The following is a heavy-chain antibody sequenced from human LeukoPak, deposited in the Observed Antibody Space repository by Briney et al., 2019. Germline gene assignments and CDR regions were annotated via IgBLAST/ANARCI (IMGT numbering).Heavy chain of an antibody. Sequence: GESLKISCQGSGYKFSNYWIGWVRQMPGKGLEWMGIIFLGDSDTRYSPSFQGQVTISADKSISTAYLQWSSLKASDTAMYYCARRSYCYSTSCYGYWFDSWGQGTLVTVSS. CDR2: IFLGDSDT. V-gene: IGHV5-51*01. CDR1: GYKFSNYW. D-gene: IGHD2-2*01. J-gene: IGHJ5*01. CDR3: ARRSYCYSTSCYGYWFDS.